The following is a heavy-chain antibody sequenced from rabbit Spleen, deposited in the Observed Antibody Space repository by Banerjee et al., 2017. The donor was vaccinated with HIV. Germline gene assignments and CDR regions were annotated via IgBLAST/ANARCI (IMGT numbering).Heavy chain of an antibody. D-gene: IGHD1-1*01. CDR2: INIVTGKT. CDR1: GVSLNDKDV. CDR3: ARDLAAVIGWNFGL. V-gene: IGHV1S45*01. J-gene: IGHJ3*01. Sequence: EQLEESGGGLVKPEGSLTLTCKASGVSLNDKDVMCWVRQAPGKGLEWIACINIVTGKTFYASWAKGRFTMSRTSSTTVTLQMTSLTAADTATYFCARDLAAVIGWNFGLWGQGTLVTVS.